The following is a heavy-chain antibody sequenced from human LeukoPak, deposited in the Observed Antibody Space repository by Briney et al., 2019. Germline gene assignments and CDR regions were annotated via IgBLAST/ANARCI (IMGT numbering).Heavy chain of an antibody. CDR3: ARELEEEAYCGGDCYHAFDI. D-gene: IGHD2-21*02. J-gene: IGHJ3*02. CDR2: IYSGGST. CDR1: GFTVSSNY. Sequence: GGSLRLSCAASGFTVSSNYMSWVRQAPGKGLEWVSVIYSGGSTYYADSVKGRFTISRDNSKNTLYLQMNSLRAEDTAVYYCARELEEEAYCGGDCYHAFDIWGQGTMVTVSS. V-gene: IGHV3-66*01.